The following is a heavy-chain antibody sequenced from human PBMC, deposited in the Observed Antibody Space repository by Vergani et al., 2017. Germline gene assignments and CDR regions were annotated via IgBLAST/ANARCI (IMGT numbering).Heavy chain of an antibody. D-gene: IGHD3-3*01. J-gene: IGHJ4*02. CDR1: GFTFTAHG. CDR3: AKQGXYDFWSGQYYFDF. V-gene: IGHV3-23*01. CDR2: ISGQNFRT. Sequence: EVQLLESGGGSAQPGESLRLSCVASGFTFTAHGLNWVRQAPGKGLEWVSGISGQNFRTHYADSVKGRFTISRDNSKNTLSLQMNSLRAADTAVYYCAKQGXYDFWSGQYYFDFWGQGTLVTVSS.